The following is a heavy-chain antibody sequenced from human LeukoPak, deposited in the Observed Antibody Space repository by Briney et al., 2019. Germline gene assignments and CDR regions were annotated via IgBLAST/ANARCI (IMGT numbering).Heavy chain of an antibody. Sequence: SETLSPTCAVYGGSFSGYYWSWIRQPPGKGLEWIGEINHSGSTNYNPSLKSRVTISVDTSKNQFSLKLSPVTAADTAVYYCARVPGSSGWYRQYYYYYMDVWGKGTTVTVSS. J-gene: IGHJ6*03. CDR2: INHSGST. D-gene: IGHD6-19*01. CDR1: GGSFSGYY. V-gene: IGHV4-34*01. CDR3: ARVPGSSGWYRQYYYYYMDV.